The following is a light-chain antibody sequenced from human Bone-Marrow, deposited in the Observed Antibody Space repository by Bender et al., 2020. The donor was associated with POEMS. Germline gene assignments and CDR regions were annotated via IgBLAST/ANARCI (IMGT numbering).Light chain of an antibody. CDR1: SGDVGVFNH. Sequence: QSALTQPASVSGSPGQSITISCTGTSGDVGVFNHVSWYRQQPGQAPQLIIHDVSQRPSGVPDRFSGSKSDNRASLTISGLQTEDEADYYCCSFAGLGVFGSGTKVTVL. V-gene: IGLV2-23*02. J-gene: IGLJ1*01. CDR3: CSFAGLGV. CDR2: DVS.